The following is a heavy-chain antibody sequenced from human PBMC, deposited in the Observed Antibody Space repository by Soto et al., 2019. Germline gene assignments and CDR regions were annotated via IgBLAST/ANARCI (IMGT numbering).Heavy chain of an antibody. CDR1: GGSISSYY. J-gene: IGHJ5*02. D-gene: IGHD3-3*01. CDR2: IYYSGST. V-gene: IGHV4-59*13. CDR3: ATEGGVRSPFDP. Sequence: SETLSLTCTVSGGSISSYYWSWIRQPPGKGLEWIGYIYYSGSTNYNPSLKNRVTISVDTSKNQFSLKLTSVTAADTAMYYCATEGGVRSPFDPWGQGTLVTVSS.